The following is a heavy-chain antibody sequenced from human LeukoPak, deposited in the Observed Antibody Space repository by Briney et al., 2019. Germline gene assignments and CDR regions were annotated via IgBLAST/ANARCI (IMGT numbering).Heavy chain of an antibody. J-gene: IGHJ6*04. CDR1: GFTFSSNG. CDR2: IDTAGDP. D-gene: IGHD3-10*01. CDR3: ERGYGSGSYAGMDV. V-gene: IGHV3-13*05. Sequence: PGGSLRLSCVASGFTFSSNGMHWVRQAAGKGLEWVSGIDTAGDPCYPGSVKGRFTISRENAKNSLYLQMNSLTAGDTAVYYCERGYGSGSYAGMDVWGKGTTVTVSS.